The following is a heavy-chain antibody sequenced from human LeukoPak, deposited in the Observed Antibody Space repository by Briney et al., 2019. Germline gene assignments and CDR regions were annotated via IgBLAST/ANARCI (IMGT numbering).Heavy chain of an antibody. CDR1: GGSIRSYY. D-gene: IGHD3-22*01. J-gene: IGHJ4*02. Sequence: SETLSLTCSVSGGSIRSYYWSWIRQPPGKGLEWIGSIYYSGSTYYNPSLKSRVTISVDTSKNQFSLKLSSVTAADTAVYYCARVDTYYYDSSGYYYGGGLDYWGQGTLVTVSS. CDR3: ARVDTYYYDSSGYYYGGGLDY. CDR2: IYYSGST. V-gene: IGHV4-39*07.